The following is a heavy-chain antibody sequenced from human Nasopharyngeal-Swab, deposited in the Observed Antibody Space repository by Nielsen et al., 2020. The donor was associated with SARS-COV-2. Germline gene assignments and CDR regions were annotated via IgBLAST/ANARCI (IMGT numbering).Heavy chain of an antibody. CDR3: ARTRMKTYCGGDCYSTDFDL. D-gene: IGHD2-21*01. V-gene: IGHV4-61*02. CDR2: IYTSGST. Sequence: SETLSLTCTVSGGSISGGSYYWSWIRQPAGKGLEWIGRIYTSGSTNYNPSLKSRVTISVDTSKNQFSLKLSSVTAADTAVYYCARTRMKTYCGGDCYSTDFDLWGRGTLVTVSS. J-gene: IGHJ2*01. CDR1: GGSISGGSYY.